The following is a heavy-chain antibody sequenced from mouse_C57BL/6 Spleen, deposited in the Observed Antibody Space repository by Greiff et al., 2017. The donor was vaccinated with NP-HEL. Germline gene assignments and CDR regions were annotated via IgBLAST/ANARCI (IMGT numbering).Heavy chain of an antibody. CDR2: INPGSGGT. V-gene: IGHV1-54*01. D-gene: IGHD1-1*02. CDR1: GYAFTNYL. J-gene: IGHJ1*03. Sequence: QVQLKQSGAELVRPGTSVKVSCKASGYAFTNYLIEWVKQRPGQGLEWIGVINPGSGGTNYNEKFKGKATLTADKSSSTAYMQLSSLTSEDSAVYFCARSDYPRWYFEVWGTGTTVTVSS. CDR3: ARSDYPRWYFEV.